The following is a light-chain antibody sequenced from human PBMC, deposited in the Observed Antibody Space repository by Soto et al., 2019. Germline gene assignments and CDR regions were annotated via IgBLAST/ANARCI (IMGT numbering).Light chain of an antibody. CDR3: QQYGSSPPIT. Sequence: EIVLTQSPGTLSLSPGDRATLSCRASQNVSSSYLAWYQQKSGQAPRLLIYGASSRATDIPDRFSGSGYGTDFTLAISRLEPEDFAVYYCQQYGSSPPITFGQGTRLDIK. CDR1: QNVSSSY. CDR2: GAS. V-gene: IGKV3-20*01. J-gene: IGKJ5*01.